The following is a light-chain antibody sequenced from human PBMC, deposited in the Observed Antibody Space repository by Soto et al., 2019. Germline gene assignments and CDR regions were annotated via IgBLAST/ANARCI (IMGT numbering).Light chain of an antibody. CDR2: GAS. CDR3: QQYNKWPRT. Sequence: EMVMTQSPATLSVSPGERATLSSTASQSVTTNLAWYQQKPGQAPRLLIYGASTRATGVPARFSGSGSGTEFTLTISSLKSEDFAVYYCQQYNKWPRTFGQGTKVEIK. J-gene: IGKJ1*01. V-gene: IGKV3-15*01. CDR1: QSVTTN.